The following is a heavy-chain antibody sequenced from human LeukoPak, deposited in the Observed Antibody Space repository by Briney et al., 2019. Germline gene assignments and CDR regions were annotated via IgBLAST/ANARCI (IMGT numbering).Heavy chain of an antibody. V-gene: IGHV3-30*04. CDR1: GFSFSTSG. CDR3: ARDLLNYGSAYYDVGIFDS. CDR2: ISKDGRKN. Sequence: GGSLRLSCEASGFSFSTSGVHWVRQAPGKGLEWMAVISKDGRKNHYADSVKGRFTISRDNSKSALFLQMNSLRPEDTAIYYCARDLLNYGSAYYDVGIFDSWGQGTLVTVSS. J-gene: IGHJ4*02. D-gene: IGHD3-10*01.